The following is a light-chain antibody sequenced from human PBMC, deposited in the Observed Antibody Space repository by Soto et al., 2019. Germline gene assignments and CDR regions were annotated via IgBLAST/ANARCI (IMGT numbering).Light chain of an antibody. CDR1: QSVSNS. J-gene: IGKJ5*01. CDR2: DAS. Sequence: TQSPSTLSASVGDRVTITCRASQSVSNSLAWFQQKPGQAPRLLIYDASNRATGIPARFSGSGSGTDFTLTISSLEPEDFAVYYCQQRSDWITFGQGTRLEIK. CDR3: QQRSDWIT. V-gene: IGKV3-11*01.